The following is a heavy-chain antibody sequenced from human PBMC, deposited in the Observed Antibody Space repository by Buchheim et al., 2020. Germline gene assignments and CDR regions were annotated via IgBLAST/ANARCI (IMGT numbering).Heavy chain of an antibody. Sequence: QLQLQESGPGLVKPSETLSLTCTVSGGSISSSSYYWGWIRQPPGKGLEWIGSIYYSRSTYYNPSLKSRVTISVDTTKNQFSLKLSSVTAADTAVYYCASTGMNCSGGSCYHYYYGMDVWGQGTT. CDR3: ASTGMNCSGGSCYHYYYGMDV. V-gene: IGHV4-39*01. CDR1: GGSISSSSYY. J-gene: IGHJ6*02. CDR2: IYYSRST. D-gene: IGHD2-15*01.